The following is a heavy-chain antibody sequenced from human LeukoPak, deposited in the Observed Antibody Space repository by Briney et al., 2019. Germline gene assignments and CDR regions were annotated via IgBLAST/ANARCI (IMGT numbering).Heavy chain of an antibody. CDR3: AKDAGGSLYYYYMDV. Sequence: GGSLRLSCAASGFTFSDYYMSWIRQAPGKGLEWVAFVRYDGSNKYYAGSVKGRFTISRDKSKNTLYLQMNSLRAEDTAVYYCAKDAGGSLYYYYMDVWGKGTTVTISS. CDR2: VRYDGSNK. J-gene: IGHJ6*03. V-gene: IGHV3-30*02. D-gene: IGHD1-26*01. CDR1: GFTFSDYY.